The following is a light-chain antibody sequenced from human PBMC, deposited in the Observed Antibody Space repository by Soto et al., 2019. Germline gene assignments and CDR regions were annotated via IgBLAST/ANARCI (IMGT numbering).Light chain of an antibody. CDR2: SNN. Sequence: QSVLTQPPSASGTPGQRVTISCSGSSSNIGSNSVNWYQQLPGTAPKLLIYSNNQRPSGVPDRFSGSQSGTSASLAISGLQPEDEDDYYSEAWDHSLNGPVFGGGTKVTVL. V-gene: IGLV1-44*01. CDR1: SSNIGSNS. CDR3: EAWDHSLNGPV. J-gene: IGLJ2*01.